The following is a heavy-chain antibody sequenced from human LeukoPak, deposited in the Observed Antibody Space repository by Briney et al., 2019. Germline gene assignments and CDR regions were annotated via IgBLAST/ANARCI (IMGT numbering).Heavy chain of an antibody. CDR2: IYYSGST. V-gene: IGHV4-59*01. J-gene: IGHJ4*02. Sequence: SETLSLTCTVSGGSISSYYWSWIRQPPGKGLEWIGYIYYSGSTNYNPSLKSRVTISVDTSKNQFSLKLSSVTAADTAVYYCAATYSSGWYWDYWGQGTLVTVSS. CDR1: GGSISSYY. D-gene: IGHD6-19*01. CDR3: AATYSSGWYWDY.